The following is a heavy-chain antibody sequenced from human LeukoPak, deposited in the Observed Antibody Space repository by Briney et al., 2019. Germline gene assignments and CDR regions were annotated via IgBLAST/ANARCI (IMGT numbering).Heavy chain of an antibody. CDR3: ARLRGYSYGQIDY. CDR1: GYSFTSYW. J-gene: IGHJ4*02. CDR2: IDPSDSYT. Sequence: GESLKISCQGSGYSFTSYWISWVRQMPGKGLEWMGRIDPSDSYTNHSPSFQGHVTISADKSISTAYLQWSSLKASDTAMYYCARLRGYSYGQIDYWGQGTLVTVSS. D-gene: IGHD5-18*01. V-gene: IGHV5-10-1*01.